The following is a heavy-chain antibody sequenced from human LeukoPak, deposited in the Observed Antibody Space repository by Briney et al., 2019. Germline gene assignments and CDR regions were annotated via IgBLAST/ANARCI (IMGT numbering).Heavy chain of an antibody. V-gene: IGHV4-31*02. Sequence: GGYYWSWIRQHPGKGLEWIGYIYYSGSTYYNPSLKSRVTISVDTSKNQFSLKLSSVTAADTAVYYCARRIAAAGTFDYWGQGTLVTVSS. CDR1: GGYY. J-gene: IGHJ4*02. CDR3: ARRIAAAGTFDY. D-gene: IGHD6-13*01. CDR2: IYYSGST.